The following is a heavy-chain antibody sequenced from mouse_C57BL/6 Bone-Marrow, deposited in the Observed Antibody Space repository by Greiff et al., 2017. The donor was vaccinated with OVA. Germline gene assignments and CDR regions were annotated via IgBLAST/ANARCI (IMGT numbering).Heavy chain of an antibody. Sequence: EVMLVESGGGLVKPGGSLKLSCAASGFTFSSYAMSWVRQTPEKRLEWVATISDGGSYTYYPDNVKGRFTISRDNAKNNLYLQMSQLKSEDTAMYYCAIDGGLGRRGNYFDNWGQRTTLTVSP. CDR3: AIDGGLGRRGNYFDN. J-gene: IGHJ2*01. D-gene: IGHD2-4*01. CDR2: ISDGGSYT. CDR1: GFTFSSYA. V-gene: IGHV5-4*01.